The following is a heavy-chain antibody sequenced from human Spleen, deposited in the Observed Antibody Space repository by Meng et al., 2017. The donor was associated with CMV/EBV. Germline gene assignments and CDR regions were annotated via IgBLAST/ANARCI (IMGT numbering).Heavy chain of an antibody. CDR1: GFTFSSYT. Sequence: GESLKISCVGSGFTFSSYTMNWVRQAPGKGLEWVSSISPGGSSIYYADSLKGRFTISRDNAKNSLFLQMSSLRVEDTAVYYCSKDLTASSRPKGPMDYWGQGTLVTVSS. CDR3: SKDLTASSRPKGPMDY. D-gene: IGHD4/OR15-4a*01. J-gene: IGHJ4*02. V-gene: IGHV3-21*04. CDR2: ISPGGSSI.